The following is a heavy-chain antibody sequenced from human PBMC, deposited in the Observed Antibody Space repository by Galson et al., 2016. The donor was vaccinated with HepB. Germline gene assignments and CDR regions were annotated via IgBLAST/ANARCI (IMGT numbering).Heavy chain of an antibody. V-gene: IGHV4-30-2*01. D-gene: IGHD2-2*01. Sequence: TLSLTCAVSGVSISSGGYSWSWIRQPPGKALEWIGFIYHSGGTDYNPSLKSRVTISVDRSENQFSLNLSSVTAADTAVYYCARERRYCSRRNCIPPDYWYFDLWGRGTVVTVSS. J-gene: IGHJ2*01. CDR1: GVSISSGGYS. CDR3: ARERRYCSRRNCIPPDYWYFDL. CDR2: IYHSGGT.